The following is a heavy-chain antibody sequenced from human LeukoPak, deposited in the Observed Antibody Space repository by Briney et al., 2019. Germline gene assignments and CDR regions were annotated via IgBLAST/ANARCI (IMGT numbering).Heavy chain of an antibody. D-gene: IGHD6-19*01. Sequence: GGSLRLSCAASGFPFSSYWMHWVRQAPGKGLVWVSRVNGHGTISTYADSVRGRFTISRDNAKNALHLQMDNLRVEDTAVYYCARARWSSSGWFLGYWGHGTLVTVSS. CDR2: VNGHGTIS. V-gene: IGHV3-74*03. CDR1: GFPFSSYW. CDR3: ARARWSSSGWFLGY. J-gene: IGHJ4*01.